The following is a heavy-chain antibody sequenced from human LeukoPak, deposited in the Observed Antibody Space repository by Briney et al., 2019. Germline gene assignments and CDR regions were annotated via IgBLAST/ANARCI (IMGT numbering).Heavy chain of an antibody. J-gene: IGHJ6*02. CDR2: ISSSSSYI. D-gene: IGHD4-23*01. Sequence: PGGSLRLSCAASGFTFSSYSMNWVRQAPGKGLEWVSSISSSSSYIYYADSVKGRFTISRDNAKNSLYLQMNSLRSEDTAVYYCANGVGHGGNRDYYGMDVWGQGTTVTVSS. V-gene: IGHV3-21*04. CDR1: GFTFSSYS. CDR3: ANGVGHGGNRDYYGMDV.